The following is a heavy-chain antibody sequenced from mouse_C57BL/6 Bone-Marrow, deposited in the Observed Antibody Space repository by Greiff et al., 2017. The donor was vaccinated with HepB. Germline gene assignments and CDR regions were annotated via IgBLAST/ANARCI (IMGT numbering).Heavy chain of an antibody. J-gene: IGHJ4*01. CDR1: GYTFTSYW. CDR3: AVYYGGSYDAMDY. Sequence: VQLQQSGAELAKPGASVKLSCKASGYTFTSYWMHWVKQRPGQGLEWIGYINPSSGYTKYNQKYKDKATLTADKSSSTAYMQLSSLTYEDSAGYDCAVYYGGSYDAMDYWGQGTSVTVSS. V-gene: IGHV1-7*01. D-gene: IGHD1-1*01. CDR2: INPSSGYT.